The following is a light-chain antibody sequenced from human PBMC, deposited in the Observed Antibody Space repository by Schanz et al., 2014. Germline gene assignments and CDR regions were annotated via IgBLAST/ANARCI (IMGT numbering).Light chain of an antibody. CDR1: QSISTW. CDR3: QQYNNYWG. J-gene: IGKJ1*01. CDR2: DAS. V-gene: IGKV1-5*01. Sequence: DIRMTQSPSTLSASVGDRVTITCRASQSISTWLAWYQQKPGKAPKFLIHDASSLETGVPSRFSGSGSGTEFTLTISSLQPDDFATYYCQQYNNYWGFGQGTKVEIK.